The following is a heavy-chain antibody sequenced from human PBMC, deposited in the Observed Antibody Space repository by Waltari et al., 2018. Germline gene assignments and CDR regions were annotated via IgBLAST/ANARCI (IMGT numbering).Heavy chain of an antibody. CDR3: ARAVQGYYYYMDV. CDR2: INHSGST. V-gene: IGHV4-34*01. J-gene: IGHJ6*03. Sequence: QVQLQQWGAGLLKPSETLSLTCAVYGGSFSGYYWSWIRQPPGKGLEWIGEINHSGSTNYNPSLKSRVTISVDTSKNQFSLKLSSVTAADTAVYYCARAVQGYYYYMDVWGKGTTVTVSS. CDR1: GGSFSGYY.